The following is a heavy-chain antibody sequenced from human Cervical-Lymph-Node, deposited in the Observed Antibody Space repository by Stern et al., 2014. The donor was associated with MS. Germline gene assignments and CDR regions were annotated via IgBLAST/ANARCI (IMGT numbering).Heavy chain of an antibody. Sequence: QVQLVQSGAEVKKPGSSVKVSCKASGGTFSSYAISWVRQAPGQGLEWMGGIIPIFGTANYAQKFQGRVTITADESTSTAYMELSSLRSEDTAVYYCARDQVEEGIAAAGDGGDWFDPWGQGTLVTVSS. CDR1: GGTFSSYA. V-gene: IGHV1-69*01. J-gene: IGHJ5*02. D-gene: IGHD6-13*01. CDR3: ARDQVEEGIAAAGDGGDWFDP. CDR2: IIPIFGTA.